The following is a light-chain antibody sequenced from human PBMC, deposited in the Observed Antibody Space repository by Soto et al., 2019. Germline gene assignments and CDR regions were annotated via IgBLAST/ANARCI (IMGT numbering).Light chain of an antibody. Sequence: GKRATLXSRASPSVSSNLAWYQQKPGQAPRLLIYGASTRATGIPARSSGSGSGRELTLSCSSLQSEDFAVYSCQQYNQWLGTFGQGTKVDIK. CDR1: PSVSSN. J-gene: IGKJ1*01. CDR3: QQYNQWLGT. V-gene: IGKV3-15*01. CDR2: GAS.